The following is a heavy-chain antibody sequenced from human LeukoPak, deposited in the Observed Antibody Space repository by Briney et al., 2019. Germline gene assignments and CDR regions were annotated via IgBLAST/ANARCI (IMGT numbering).Heavy chain of an antibody. V-gene: IGHV3-30*04. D-gene: IGHD6-19*01. CDR3: ARDWNSSGWYLVLDY. Sequence: GGSLRLSCAASGFTFSSYAMHWVRQAPGKGLEGVAVISYDGSNKYYADSVKGRFTISRDNSKNTLYLQMNSLRAEDTAVYYCARDWNSSGWYLVLDYWGQGTLVAVSS. CDR1: GFTFSSYA. J-gene: IGHJ4*02. CDR2: ISYDGSNK.